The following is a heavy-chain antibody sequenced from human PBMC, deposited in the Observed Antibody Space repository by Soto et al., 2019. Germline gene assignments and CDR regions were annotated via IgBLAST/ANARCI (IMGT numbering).Heavy chain of an antibody. CDR1: GFTFSSYA. V-gene: IGHV3-30-3*01. CDR2: ISYDGSNK. CDR3: TRRVHHSGYEPVDV. Sequence: PGGSLRLSCAASGFTFSSYAMHWVRQAPGKGLEWVAVISYDGSNKYYADSVKGRFTISRDDSKNTAYLQMNSLKTEDTAVYYCTRRVHHSGYEPVDVWGQGTTVTVSS. J-gene: IGHJ6*02. D-gene: IGHD5-12*01.